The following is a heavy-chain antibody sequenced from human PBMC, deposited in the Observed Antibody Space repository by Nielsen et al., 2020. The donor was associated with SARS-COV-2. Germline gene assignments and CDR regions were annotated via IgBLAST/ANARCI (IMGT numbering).Heavy chain of an antibody. J-gene: IGHJ3*02. Sequence: GGSLRLSCAASGFTFSDYYMSWIRQAPGKGLEWVSYISSSGSTIYYADSVKGRFTISRDNSKNTLYLQMNSLRAEDTAVYYCAKPHSGSYYDAFDIWGQGTMVTVSS. CDR3: AKPHSGSYYDAFDI. V-gene: IGHV3-11*04. D-gene: IGHD1-26*01. CDR1: GFTFSDYY. CDR2: ISSSGSTI.